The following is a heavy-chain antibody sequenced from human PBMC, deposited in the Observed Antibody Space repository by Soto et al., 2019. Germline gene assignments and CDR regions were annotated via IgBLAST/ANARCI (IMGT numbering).Heavy chain of an antibody. Sequence: SETLSLTCTVSGGSISSSSYFWGWIRQPPGKGLEWIGSIYYSGSTYSNPSLKGRVTISVDTSRNQFSLKLIFLTAADTAVYYCARLQQQLVLWGQGTLVTVSS. CDR2: IYYSGST. J-gene: IGHJ4*02. CDR1: GGSISSSSYF. V-gene: IGHV4-39*01. D-gene: IGHD6-13*01. CDR3: ARLQQQLVL.